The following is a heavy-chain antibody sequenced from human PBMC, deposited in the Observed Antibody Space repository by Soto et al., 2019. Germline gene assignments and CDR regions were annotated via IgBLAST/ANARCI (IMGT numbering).Heavy chain of an antibody. CDR2: IWYDGSNK. V-gene: IGHV3-33*01. CDR1: GFTFSSYG. J-gene: IGHJ3*02. CDR3: ARGLDAFDI. Sequence: PGGSLRLSCAAPGFTFSSYGMHWVRQAPGKGLEWVAVIWYDGSNKYYADSVKGRFTISRDNSKNTLYPQMNSLRAEDTAVYYCARGLDAFDIWGQGTMVTVSS.